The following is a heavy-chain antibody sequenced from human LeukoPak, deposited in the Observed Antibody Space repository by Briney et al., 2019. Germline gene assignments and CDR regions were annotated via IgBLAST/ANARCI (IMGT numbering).Heavy chain of an antibody. J-gene: IGHJ4*02. CDR1: GFTVSSNY. CDR3: ARDHNIFYGSGSYYDY. CDR2: IYSGGST. Sequence: GGSLRLSCAASGFTVSSNYMSWVRQAPGKGLEWVSVIYSGGSTYYADSVRGRFTISRDNSKNTLYLQMNSLRAEDTAVYYCARDHNIFYGSGSYYDYWGQGTLVTVSS. V-gene: IGHV3-66*01. D-gene: IGHD3-10*01.